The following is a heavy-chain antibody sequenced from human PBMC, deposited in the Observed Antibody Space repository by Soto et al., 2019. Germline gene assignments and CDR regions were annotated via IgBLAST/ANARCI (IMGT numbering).Heavy chain of an antibody. J-gene: IGHJ3*02. V-gene: IGHV1-2*04. CDR1: GDTFTGYY. Sequence: ASVKVACKASGDTFTGYYMHWVRQAPGQGLEWMGWINPNSGGTNYAQKFQGWVTMTRDTSISTAYMELSRLRSDDTAVYYCARDAYSSGWGAFDIWGQGTMVTVSS. D-gene: IGHD6-19*01. CDR2: INPNSGGT. CDR3: ARDAYSSGWGAFDI.